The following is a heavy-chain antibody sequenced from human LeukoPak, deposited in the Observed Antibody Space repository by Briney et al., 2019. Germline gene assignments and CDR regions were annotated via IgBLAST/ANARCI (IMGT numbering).Heavy chain of an antibody. CDR2: IYYSGST. CDR3: AACYDSSGGTFDY. V-gene: IGHV4-59*01. Sequence: SETLSLTCTVSGGSISSYYWSWLRQPPGKGLEWIGYIYYSGSTNYNPSLKSRVTISVDTSKNQFSLKLSSVTAADTAVYYCAACYDSSGGTFDYWGQGTLVTVSS. J-gene: IGHJ4*02. CDR1: GGSISSYY. D-gene: IGHD3-22*01.